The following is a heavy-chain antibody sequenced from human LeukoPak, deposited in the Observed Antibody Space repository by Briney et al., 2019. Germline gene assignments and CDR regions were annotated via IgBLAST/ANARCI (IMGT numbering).Heavy chain of an antibody. D-gene: IGHD6-19*01. CDR3: ARDETAVAGTSDY. Sequence: GGSLTLSCAASGFTFSSYSMNWVRQPPGKGLEWVSSISSSSSYIYYADSAKGRFTISRDNAKNSLYLQMNSLRAEDTAVYYCARDETAVAGTSDYWGQGTLVTVSS. J-gene: IGHJ4*02. CDR2: ISSSSSYI. V-gene: IGHV3-21*01. CDR1: GFTFSSYS.